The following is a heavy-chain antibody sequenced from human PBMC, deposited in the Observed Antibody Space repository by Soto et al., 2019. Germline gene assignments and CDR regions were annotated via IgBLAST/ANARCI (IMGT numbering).Heavy chain of an antibody. CDR1: GYSFTSNW. J-gene: IGHJ4*02. D-gene: IGHD3-10*01. CDR2: INPVDSDI. CDR3: ARHQRDDGSRKIDC. Sequence: EVQLVQSGTEVKKPGESLKISCQGFGYSFTSNWIGWVRQMPGKGLEWMGIINPVDSDIKYSPSFQGQVTISADKSINTTYLQWSSLKASDTAMYYCARHQRDDGSRKIDCWGQGTLVTVSS. V-gene: IGHV5-51*01.